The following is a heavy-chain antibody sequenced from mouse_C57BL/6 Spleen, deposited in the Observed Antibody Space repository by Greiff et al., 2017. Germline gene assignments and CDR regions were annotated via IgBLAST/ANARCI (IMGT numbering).Heavy chain of an antibody. J-gene: IGHJ2*01. CDR2: IDPEDGET. Sequence: EALLQQSGAELVKPGASVKLFCTASGFNIKDYYMHWVKQRTEQGLEWFGRIDPEDGETKYAPTIQGKATITAHTSSNTAYLQLSSLTSEDTAIYYCARYLDYWGQGTTLTVPS. CDR1: GFNIKDYY. V-gene: IGHV14-2*01. CDR3: ARYLDY.